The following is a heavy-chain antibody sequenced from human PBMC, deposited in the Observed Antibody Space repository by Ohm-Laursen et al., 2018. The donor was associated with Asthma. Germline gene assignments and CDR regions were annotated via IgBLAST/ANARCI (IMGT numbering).Heavy chain of an antibody. CDR1: GFTFSSYA. Sequence: SLRLSCAASGFTFSSYAMHWVRQAPGKGLEWVAVISYDGSNKYYADSVKGRFTISRDNSKSTLYLQMNSLIAEDTAVYYCARDFFSVVAATSDNYYYYGMDVWGQGTTVTVSS. D-gene: IGHD2-15*01. CDR2: ISYDGSNK. V-gene: IGHV3-30-3*01. J-gene: IGHJ6*02. CDR3: ARDFFSVVAATSDNYYYYGMDV.